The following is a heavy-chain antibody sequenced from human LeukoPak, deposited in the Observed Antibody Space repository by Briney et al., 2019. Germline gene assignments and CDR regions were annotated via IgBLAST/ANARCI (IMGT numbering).Heavy chain of an antibody. J-gene: IGHJ5*02. CDR3: ARDLWNFYDDSGYYRDLDP. V-gene: IGHV1-18*01. CDR1: SR. D-gene: IGHD3-22*01. Sequence: ASVKVSCKATSRISWVRQAPGQWLEWMGWIGSYGGDTYYAQKLQGRVTVTRDASTSPVYMEMRSRRCDDTAVYYCARDLWNFYDDSGYYRDLDPWGQGTLVTVSS. CDR2: IGSYGGDT.